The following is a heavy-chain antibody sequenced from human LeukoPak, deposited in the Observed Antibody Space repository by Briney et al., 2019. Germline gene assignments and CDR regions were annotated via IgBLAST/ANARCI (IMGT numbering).Heavy chain of an antibody. CDR2: IYHSGST. J-gene: IGHJ4*02. CDR1: GGSISSSNW. V-gene: IGHV4-4*02. Sequence: SETLSLTCAVSGGSISSSNWWSWVRQPPGKGLEWIGEIYHSGSTNYNPSLKSRVTISVDKSKNQFSLKLSSVTAADTAVYYCARVHPPSIRESGYGPAPGSYFDYWGQGTLVTVSS. CDR3: ARVHPPSIRESGYGPAPGSYFDY. D-gene: IGHD5-12*01.